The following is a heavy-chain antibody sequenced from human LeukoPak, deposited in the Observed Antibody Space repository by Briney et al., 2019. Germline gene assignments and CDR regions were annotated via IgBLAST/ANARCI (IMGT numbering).Heavy chain of an antibody. CDR1: GGSFSGYY. Sequence: SETLSLTCAVYGGSFSGYYWSWLRQPPGKGLEWIGEINHSGSTNYNPSLKSRVTISVDTSKNQFSLKLSSVTAADTAVYYCARRPLSYYDSSGRPYYFDYWGQGTLVTVSS. V-gene: IGHV4-34*01. CDR3: ARRPLSYYDSSGRPYYFDY. CDR2: INHSGST. J-gene: IGHJ4*02. D-gene: IGHD3-22*01.